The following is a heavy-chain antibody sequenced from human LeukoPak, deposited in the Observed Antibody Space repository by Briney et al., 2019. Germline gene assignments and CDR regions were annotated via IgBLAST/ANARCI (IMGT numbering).Heavy chain of an antibody. Sequence: PGGSLRLSCAASGFTFSSYSMNWVRQAPGKGLECVSYISSSGNTTYHADSVKGRFTIFRDNAKNSLYLQMSSLRAEDTAVYYCARDGGSSWYFDYWGQGTLVTVSS. V-gene: IGHV3-48*04. CDR3: ARDGGSSWYFDY. CDR1: GFTFSSYS. J-gene: IGHJ4*02. CDR2: ISSSGNTT. D-gene: IGHD6-13*01.